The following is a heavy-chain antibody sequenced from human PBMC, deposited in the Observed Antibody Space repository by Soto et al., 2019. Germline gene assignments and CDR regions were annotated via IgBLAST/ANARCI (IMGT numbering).Heavy chain of an antibody. CDR2: IIPIFGTA. Sequence: QVQLVQSVAEVKTPGSSVLVSCKASGDSFSRYAISWVRQAPGHGLEWMGRIIPIFGTANYAQRVQGRVTITADESTSTANMELSSRRSEDTAVYYCATGGKYYESRALAFWGQGTLVTVSS. CDR3: ATGGKYYESRALAF. J-gene: IGHJ4*02. V-gene: IGHV1-69*01. D-gene: IGHD3-22*01. CDR1: GDSFSRYA.